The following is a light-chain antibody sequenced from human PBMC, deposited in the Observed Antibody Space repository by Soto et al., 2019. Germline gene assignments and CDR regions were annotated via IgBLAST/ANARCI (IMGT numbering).Light chain of an antibody. CDR2: EVS. Sequence: QSALTQPASVSGSPGQSITISYTGTSSDVGGYNYVSWFQHHPGKAPKLIIYEVSYRPSGVSNRFSGSKSGDTASLTISGLQAEDEADYYCSSFTNTITRYAFGTWTNVTVL. V-gene: IGLV2-14*01. CDR3: SSFTNTITRYA. CDR1: SSDVGGYNY. J-gene: IGLJ1*01.